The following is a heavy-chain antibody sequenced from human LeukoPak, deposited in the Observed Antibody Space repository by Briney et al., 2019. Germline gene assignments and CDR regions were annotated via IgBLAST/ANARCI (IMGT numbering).Heavy chain of an antibody. J-gene: IGHJ6*03. CDR1: GVSITSHY. V-gene: IGHV4-59*11. D-gene: IGHD2-21*01. Sequence: PSETLSLTCSVFGVSITSHYWCWVRQSPGKGLEWIGYIYHSGSTKYNPSVMGRVIMSIDTSKNQFYLNLTSVTAADTAVYYCVRDRQKHNRASTRDYYYYMDFWGKGTTVTVSS. CDR3: VRDRQKHNRASTRDYYYYMDF. CDR2: IYHSGST.